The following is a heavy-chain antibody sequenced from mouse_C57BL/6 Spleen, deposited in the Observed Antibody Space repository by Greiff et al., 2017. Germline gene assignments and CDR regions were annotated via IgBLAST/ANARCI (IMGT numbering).Heavy chain of an antibody. CDR3: ATSQRFAY. CDR1: GYTFTDYY. D-gene: IGHD6-2*01. V-gene: IGHV1-26*01. Sequence: VQLQQSGPELVKPGASVKISCKASGYTFTDYYMNWVKQSHGKSLEWIGDINPNNGGTSYTQKFKGKATLTVDKSSSTAYMERRSLTSEDTEVYYCATSQRFAYWGQGTLVTVAA. J-gene: IGHJ3*01. CDR2: INPNNGGT.